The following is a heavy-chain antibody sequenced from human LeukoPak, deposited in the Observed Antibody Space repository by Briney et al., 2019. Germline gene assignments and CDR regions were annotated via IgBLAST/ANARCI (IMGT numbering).Heavy chain of an antibody. Sequence: SQTLSLTCAISRDSVSSNSAAWHWIRQSPSRGLERLGRTYYRSQWYNDYAVTVKSRITINPDTSKNQLSLQLNSVTPEDTAVYCCAREAITMFGDYYCDYWGQGTLVTV. V-gene: IGHV6-1*01. CDR3: AREAITMFGDYYCDY. D-gene: IGHD3-3*01. CDR2: TYYRSQWYN. CDR1: RDSVSSNSAA. J-gene: IGHJ4*02.